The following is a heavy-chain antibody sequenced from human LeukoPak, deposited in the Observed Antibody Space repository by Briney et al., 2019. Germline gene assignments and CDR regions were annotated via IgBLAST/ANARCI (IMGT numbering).Heavy chain of an antibody. CDR3: ARIPLVVVPAAIDY. CDR2: IYYSGST. Sequence: PSETLSLTCTVSGGSVSSGSYYWSWIRQPPGKGLEWIGYIYYSGSTNYNPSLKSRVTISVDTSKNQFSLKLSSVTDADTAVYYCARIPLVVVPAAIDYWGQGTLVTVSS. J-gene: IGHJ4*02. D-gene: IGHD2-2*02. CDR1: GGSVSSGSYY. V-gene: IGHV4-61*01.